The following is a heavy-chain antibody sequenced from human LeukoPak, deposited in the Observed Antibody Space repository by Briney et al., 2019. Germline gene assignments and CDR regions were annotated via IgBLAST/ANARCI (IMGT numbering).Heavy chain of an antibody. CDR1: GFTFSNAW. CDR3: ARDRKQQLDVYYYYGMDV. V-gene: IGHV3-15*01. D-gene: IGHD6-13*01. CDR2: IKSKTDGGTT. J-gene: IGHJ6*02. Sequence: PGGSLRLSCAASGFTFSNAWMSWVRQAPGKGLEWVGRIKSKTDGGTTDYAAPVKGRFTISRDNSKNTLYLQMNSLRAEDTAVYYCARDRKQQLDVYYYYGMDVWGQGTTVTVSS.